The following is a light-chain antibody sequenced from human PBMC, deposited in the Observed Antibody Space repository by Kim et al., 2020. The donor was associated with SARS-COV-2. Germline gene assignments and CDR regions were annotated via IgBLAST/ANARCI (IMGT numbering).Light chain of an antibody. CDR2: DVR. CDR1: SCDIGNNNS. V-gene: IGLV2-14*03. CDR3: TWYTTRNTWV. Sequence: GQSITISCTGTSCDIGNNNSVSWFQHLPGRVHNLIIYDVRRRPAGVYSRFSGSKSGDTASLTIAGLQAEDAADYYCTWYTTRNTWVFGGGTQLTVL. J-gene: IGLJ3*02.